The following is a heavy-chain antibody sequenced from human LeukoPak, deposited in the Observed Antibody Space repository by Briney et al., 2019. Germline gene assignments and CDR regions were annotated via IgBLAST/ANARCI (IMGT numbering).Heavy chain of an antibody. Sequence: SETLSLTCTVSGGSISSGGYYWSWIRQHPGKGLEWIGYIYYSGSTYYNPSLKSRVTISVDTSKNQFSLKLSSVTAADTAVYYCERGLWDSTGFDYWGQGTLVTVSS. CDR1: GGSISSGGYY. CDR3: ERGLWDSTGFDY. J-gene: IGHJ4*02. D-gene: IGHD2/OR15-2a*01. V-gene: IGHV4-31*03. CDR2: IYYSGST.